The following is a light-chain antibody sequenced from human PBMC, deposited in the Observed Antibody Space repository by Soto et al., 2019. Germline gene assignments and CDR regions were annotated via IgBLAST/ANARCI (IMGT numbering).Light chain of an antibody. CDR1: QSIGSY. CDR2: APS. V-gene: IGKV1-39*01. J-gene: IGKJ5*01. CDR3: QQSYSTPIT. Sequence: IQVTQSPSSLSAAVGDGVSITCRASQSIGSYLNWYQQTPGEAPKLLIYAPSSSQRGAPSRHRGSGSGTDFTPTITSLQPEDFATYYCQQSYSTPITSRQGTRLEIK.